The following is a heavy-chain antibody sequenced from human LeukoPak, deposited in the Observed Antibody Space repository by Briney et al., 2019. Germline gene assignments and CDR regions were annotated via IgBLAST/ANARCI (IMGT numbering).Heavy chain of an antibody. Sequence: VASVKVSCKASGYTFTGYYMHWVRQAPGQGLEWMGWINPNSGDTNYAQNFQGRVTMTSDTSITTAYMELSRLTSDDTAVYYCARYLSPSSFDFWGQGTLVTVSS. J-gene: IGHJ4*02. CDR3: ARYLSPSSFDF. D-gene: IGHD6-6*01. CDR1: GYTFTGYY. V-gene: IGHV1-2*02. CDR2: INPNSGDT.